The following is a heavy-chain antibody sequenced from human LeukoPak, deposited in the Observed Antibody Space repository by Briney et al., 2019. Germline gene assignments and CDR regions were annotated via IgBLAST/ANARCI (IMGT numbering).Heavy chain of an antibody. CDR1: GFTFSDYY. V-gene: IGHV3-11*01. CDR3: ASRPGPAYMGKVPP. D-gene: IGHD3-16*01. J-gene: IGHJ5*02. Sequence: SGGSLRLSCAASGFTFSDYYMSWIRQAPGKGLEWVSYRFTISRDNAKNSLYLQMNSLRAEDTAVYYCASRPGPAYMGKVPPWGQGTLVTVSS.